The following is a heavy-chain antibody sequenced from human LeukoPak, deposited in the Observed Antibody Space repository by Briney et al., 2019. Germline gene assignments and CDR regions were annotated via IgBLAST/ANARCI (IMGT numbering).Heavy chain of an antibody. CDR2: ISAYSGNT. Sequence: ASVKVSCKASGGTFSSYAISWVRQAPGQGLEWMGWISAYSGNTMFAQKHQGRVALTTDTSTTTAYMELRSLRSDDTAVYYCARDLEPAPRCKSGGNCYALYWGQGTLVTVSS. V-gene: IGHV1-18*01. D-gene: IGHD2-15*01. J-gene: IGHJ4*02. CDR3: ARDLEPAPRCKSGGNCYALY. CDR1: GGTFSSYA.